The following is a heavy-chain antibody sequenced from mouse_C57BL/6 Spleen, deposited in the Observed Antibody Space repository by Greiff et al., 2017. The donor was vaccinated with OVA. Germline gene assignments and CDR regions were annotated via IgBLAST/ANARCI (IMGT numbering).Heavy chain of an antibody. J-gene: IGHJ1*03. V-gene: IGHV1-52*01. CDR3: ARGMRGYGSSYWYFDV. CDR2: IDPSDSET. D-gene: IGHD1-1*01. Sequence: QVQLQQPGAELVRPGSSVKLSCKASGFTFTSYWMHWVKQRPIQGLEWIGNIDPSDSETHYTQTFKDKATLTVDKSSSTAYMQLSSLTSEDSAVYYCARGMRGYGSSYWYFDVWGTGTTVTVSS. CDR1: GFTFTSYW.